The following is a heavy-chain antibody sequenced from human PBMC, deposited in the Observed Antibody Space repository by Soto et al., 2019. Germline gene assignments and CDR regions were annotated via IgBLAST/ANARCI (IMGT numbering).Heavy chain of an antibody. CDR2: TYHSGNP. Sequence: PSETLSLTCDVSGDTISTGGYTWAWIRQPPGKALEWIGHTYHSGNPYYNPSLKSRVTISVDTSKNQFSLKLSSVTAADTAVYYWARDERQWLVQSNWFDPWGQGTLVTVSS. CDR1: GDTISTGGYT. V-gene: IGHV4-30-2*05. CDR3: ARDERQWLVQSNWFDP. J-gene: IGHJ5*02. D-gene: IGHD6-19*01.